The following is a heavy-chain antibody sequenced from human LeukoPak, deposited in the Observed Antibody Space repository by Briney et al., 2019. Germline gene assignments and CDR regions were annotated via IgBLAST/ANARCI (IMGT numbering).Heavy chain of an antibody. CDR1: GGSISSYY. V-gene: IGHV4-59*01. CDR2: IYYSGST. Sequence: PSETLYLTCTVSGGSISSYYWSWIRQPPGKGLEWIGYIYYSGSTNYNPSLKSRVTISVDTSKNQFSLKLSSVTAADTAVYYCARLRAYGDYLSWYFDLWGRGTLVTVSS. D-gene: IGHD4-17*01. CDR3: ARLRAYGDYLSWYFDL. J-gene: IGHJ2*01.